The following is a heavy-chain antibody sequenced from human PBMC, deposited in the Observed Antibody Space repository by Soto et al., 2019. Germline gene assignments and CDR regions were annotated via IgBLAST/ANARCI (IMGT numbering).Heavy chain of an antibody. D-gene: IGHD5-18*01. CDR3: ATIRIQLGYYYMDV. V-gene: IGHV1-18*01. CDR1: GYTFTSYG. Sequence: ASVKVSCKASGYTFTSYGISWVRQAPGQGLEWMGWISAYNGNTNYAQKLQGRVTMTEDTSTDTAYMELSSLRSEDTAVYYCATIRIQLGYYYMDVWGKGTTVTVSS. J-gene: IGHJ6*03. CDR2: ISAYNGNT.